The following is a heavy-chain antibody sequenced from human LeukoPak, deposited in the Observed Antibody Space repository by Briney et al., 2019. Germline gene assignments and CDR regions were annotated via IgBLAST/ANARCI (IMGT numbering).Heavy chain of an antibody. D-gene: IGHD4-17*01. CDR1: GGSISSYY. Sequence: SETLSLTCTVSGGSISSYYWSWIRQPPGKGLEWIGYIYYSGSTNYNPSLKSRVTISVGTSKNQFSLKLSSVTAADTAVYYCARNGAYYYYMDVWGKGTTVTVSS. V-gene: IGHV4-59*01. CDR3: ARNGAYYYYMDV. CDR2: IYYSGST. J-gene: IGHJ6*03.